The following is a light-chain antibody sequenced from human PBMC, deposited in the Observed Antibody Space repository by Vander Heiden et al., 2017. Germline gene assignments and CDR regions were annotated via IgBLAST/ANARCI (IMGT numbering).Light chain of an antibody. V-gene: IGKV1-33*01. CDR2: DAS. CDR3: QQYDNLPLT. J-gene: IGKJ4*01. Sequence: DIQMTQSPSSLSASVGDRVTITCQASQDISNYLNWNQQKPGKAPKLLIYDASNLETGVPSRFSGSGSGTDVTFTISSLQPEDSATYYCQQYDNLPLTFGGGTKVEIK. CDR1: QDISNY.